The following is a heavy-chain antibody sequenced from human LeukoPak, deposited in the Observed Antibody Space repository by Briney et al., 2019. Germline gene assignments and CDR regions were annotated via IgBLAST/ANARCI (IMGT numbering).Heavy chain of an antibody. CDR2: IYTSGST. CDR1: GGSISSGSYY. D-gene: IGHD4/OR15-4a*01. Sequence: SETLSLTCTVSGGSISSGSYYWSWIRQPAGKGLEWIGRIYTSGSTNYNPSLKSRVTISVDTSKNQFSLKLSSVTAADTALYYCARGLTESDYYYYYMDVWGKGTTVTVSS. V-gene: IGHV4-61*02. J-gene: IGHJ6*03. CDR3: ARGLTESDYYYYYMDV.